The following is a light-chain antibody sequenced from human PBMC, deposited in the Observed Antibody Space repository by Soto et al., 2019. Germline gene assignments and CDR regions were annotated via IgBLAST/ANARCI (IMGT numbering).Light chain of an antibody. V-gene: IGLV1-40*01. Sequence: QSVLTQPPSVSGAPRQRVTISCTGGSSNIGAGYDVHWYQRLPGTAPKLLIYANTNRPSGVPDRFSGTKSATSASASLAITGLQAEDEADYYCQSYDSTLSGYVFGTGTKVTVL. J-gene: IGLJ1*01. CDR2: ANT. CDR3: QSYDSTLSGYV. CDR1: SSNIGAGYD.